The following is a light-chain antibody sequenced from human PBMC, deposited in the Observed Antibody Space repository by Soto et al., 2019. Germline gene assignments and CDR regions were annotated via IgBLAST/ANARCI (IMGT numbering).Light chain of an antibody. CDR1: QSVSSY. CDR3: QQRSIWPPSLT. Sequence: EIVLTQSPATLSLSPGERATLSCRASQSVSSYLAWYQQKPGQAPRLLIYDASNRATGIPARFSGSGSGTDFSLTISSLEPEDFAVSYCQQRSIWPPSLTFGGGTKVEIK. V-gene: IGKV3-11*01. J-gene: IGKJ4*01. CDR2: DAS.